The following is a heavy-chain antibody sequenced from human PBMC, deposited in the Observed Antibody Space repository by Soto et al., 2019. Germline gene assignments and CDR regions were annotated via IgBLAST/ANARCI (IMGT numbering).Heavy chain of an antibody. CDR2: IIPIFGTA. J-gene: IGHJ2*01. Sequence: EASVKVSCKASGGTFSSYAISWVRQAPGQGLEWMGGIIPIFGTANYAQKFQGRVTITADESTSTAYMELSSLRSEDTAVYYCARSGNAVAVHHYWYFDLWGRGTLVTVSS. V-gene: IGHV1-69*13. CDR3: ARSGNAVAVHHYWYFDL. CDR1: GGTFSSYA. D-gene: IGHD6-19*01.